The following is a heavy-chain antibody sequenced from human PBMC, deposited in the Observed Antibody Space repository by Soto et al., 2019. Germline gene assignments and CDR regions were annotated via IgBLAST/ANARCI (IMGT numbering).Heavy chain of an antibody. CDR3: ASRKSSPYFDY. D-gene: IGHD3-10*01. CDR2: VYYDGTT. J-gene: IGHJ4*02. CDR1: GGSISSSTFY. Sequence: PSETLSLTCTVSGGSISSSTFYWGWIRQPPGKGLECIGCVYYDGTTYYNPSLRSRVTISVDTSKNQFSLKLSSVTAADTAVYYCASRKSSPYFDYWGQGTLVTVSS. V-gene: IGHV4-39*07.